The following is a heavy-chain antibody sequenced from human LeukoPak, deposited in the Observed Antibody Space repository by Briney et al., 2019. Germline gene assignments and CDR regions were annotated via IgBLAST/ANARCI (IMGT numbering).Heavy chain of an antibody. V-gene: IGHV4-30-4*08. CDR3: ARPAPRDAFDI. CDR1: GGSISSGDYY. Sequence: SETLSLTCAVSGGSISSGDYYWSWIRQPPGKGLEWIGYIYYSGSTYYNPSLKSRVTISVDTSKNQFSLKLSSVTAADTAVYYCARPAPRDAFDIWGQGTMVTVSS. CDR2: IYYSGST. J-gene: IGHJ3*02. D-gene: IGHD2-2*01.